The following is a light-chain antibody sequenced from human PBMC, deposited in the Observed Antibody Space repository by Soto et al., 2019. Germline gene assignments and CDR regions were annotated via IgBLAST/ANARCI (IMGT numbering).Light chain of an antibody. V-gene: IGLV1-44*01. CDR3: AAWDGSLNGVV. Sequence: QSVLTQPPSASGTPGQRVTIPCSGSSSNIGSHTVNWYQQLPGTAPKLLVYRSNQRPSGVPDRFSGSKSGTSASLAIRGLQSEDEADYYCAAWDGSLNGVVFGGGTKLTVL. CDR2: RSN. CDR1: SSNIGSHT. J-gene: IGLJ2*01.